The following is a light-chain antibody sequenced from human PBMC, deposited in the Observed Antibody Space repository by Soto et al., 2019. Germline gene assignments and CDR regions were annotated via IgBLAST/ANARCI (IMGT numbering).Light chain of an antibody. J-gene: IGKJ1*01. CDR3: QHSYSSLQT. V-gene: IGKV1-39*01. Sequence: DIHMTQSPSSLSASVGDRVTITCRASESISRYLNWYQQKQGKAPKVLIYAASNLQNGVPSRFSGSGSGTDFTLTISSLQGEDLATYYCQHSYSSLQTFGQGTKVDI. CDR1: ESISRY. CDR2: AAS.